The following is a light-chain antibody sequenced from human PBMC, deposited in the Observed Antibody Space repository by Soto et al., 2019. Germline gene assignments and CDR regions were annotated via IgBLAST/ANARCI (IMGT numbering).Light chain of an antibody. V-gene: IGKV3-15*01. CDR3: QQYNNWPPLYT. CDR1: QSVSSN. Sequence: EIVMTQSPAALSVSPGERATLSCRASQSVSSNLAWYQQKPGQAPRLLIYGASTRATGIPARFSGSGSGTEFTLTISSLQSEDFEVYYCQQYNNWPPLYTFGQGTKVDIK. CDR2: GAS. J-gene: IGKJ2*01.